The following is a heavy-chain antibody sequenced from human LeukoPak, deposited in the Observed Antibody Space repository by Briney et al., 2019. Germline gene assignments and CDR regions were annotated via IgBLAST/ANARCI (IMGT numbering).Heavy chain of an antibody. J-gene: IGHJ4*02. Sequence: SETLSLTCAVSGGSISSSSYYWGWIRQPPGKGLEWIGSIYYSGSTYYNPSLKSRVTISVDTSKNQFSLKLSSVTAADTAVYYCARDRMAGTSYDYWGQGTLVTVSS. V-gene: IGHV4-39*07. CDR2: IYYSGST. D-gene: IGHD6-19*01. CDR3: ARDRMAGTSYDY. CDR1: GGSISSSSYY.